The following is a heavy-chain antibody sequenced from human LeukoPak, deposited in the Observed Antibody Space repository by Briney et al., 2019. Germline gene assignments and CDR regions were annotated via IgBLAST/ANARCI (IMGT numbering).Heavy chain of an antibody. V-gene: IGHV4-39*07. Sequence: KASQTLSLTCTVSGGSISSGSYYWSWIRQPPGKGLEWIGEINHSGSTNYNPSLKSRVTISVDTSKNQFSLKLSSVTAADTAVYYCARGFYYDFWSGYYQYNWFDPWGQGTLVTVSS. CDR3: ARGFYYDFWSGYYQYNWFDP. CDR2: INHSGST. D-gene: IGHD3-3*01. CDR1: GGSISSGSYY. J-gene: IGHJ5*02.